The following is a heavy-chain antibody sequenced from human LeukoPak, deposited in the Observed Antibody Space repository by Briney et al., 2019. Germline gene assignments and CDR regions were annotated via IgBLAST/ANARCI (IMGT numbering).Heavy chain of an antibody. D-gene: IGHD2-21*01. CDR1: GYNFNAFY. Sequence: GASVKVSCKASGYNFNAFYLHWVRQAPGQGLGWMGWINPKSGDTEYAQTFQGRITMTTDTSASTAHMDLSSLGSDGTAVYYCAVIRAGFWGQGTLVTVSS. V-gene: IGHV1-2*02. CDR3: AVIRAGF. J-gene: IGHJ4*02. CDR2: INPKSGDT.